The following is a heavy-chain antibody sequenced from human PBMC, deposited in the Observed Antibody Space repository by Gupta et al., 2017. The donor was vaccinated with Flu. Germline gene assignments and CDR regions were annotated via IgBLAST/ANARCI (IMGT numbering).Heavy chain of an antibody. CDR2: IKSLDDGGTT. CDR1: GFTFINAY. CDR3: ATDLSGGYAFDI. Sequence: EVQLVESGGGLVKPGGPLRLSCAASGFTFINAYMSWVRQAPGKGLDWVGRIKSLDDGGTTDYAAPVKGRFTISRDDSRNTLYLQMQSLRPEDTAVYYCATDLSGGYAFDIWGQGTGVTVSS. D-gene: IGHD5-12*01. V-gene: IGHV3-15*05. J-gene: IGHJ3*02.